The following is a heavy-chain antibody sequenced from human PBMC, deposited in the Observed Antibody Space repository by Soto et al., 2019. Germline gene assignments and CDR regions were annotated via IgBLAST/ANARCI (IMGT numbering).Heavy chain of an antibody. V-gene: IGHV5-10-1*01. CDR1: GYSFTSYW. J-gene: IGHJ3*02. D-gene: IGHD3-22*01. Sequence: GESLKISCKGSGYSFTSYWISWVRQMPGKGLEWMGRIDPSDSYTNYSPSFQGHVTISADKSISTAYLQWSSLKASDTAMYYCPRHRPPFADYDSSGYYSDAFDIWGQGTMVTVSS. CDR3: PRHRPPFADYDSSGYYSDAFDI. CDR2: IDPSDSYT.